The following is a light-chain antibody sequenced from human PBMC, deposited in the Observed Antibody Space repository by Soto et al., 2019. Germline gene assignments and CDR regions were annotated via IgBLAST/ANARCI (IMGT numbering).Light chain of an antibody. V-gene: IGLV2-11*01. CDR3: CSYTSSTTPL. Sequence: QSALTQPRSVSGSPGQSVTISCTGTTSDVGGYNSVSWYQQHPGKAPKLMIFDVSKRPSGVPDRFSGSKSGNTASLTISGLQAEDEADYYCCSYTSSTTPLFGGGTKLTVL. CDR2: DVS. CDR1: TSDVGGYNS. J-gene: IGLJ2*01.